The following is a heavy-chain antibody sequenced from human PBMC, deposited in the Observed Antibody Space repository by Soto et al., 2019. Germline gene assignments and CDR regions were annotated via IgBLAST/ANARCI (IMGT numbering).Heavy chain of an antibody. CDR1: GGTFSSYA. CDR3: ARVEDSSSWYYFDY. CDR2: IIPIFGTA. V-gene: IGHV1-69*06. D-gene: IGHD6-13*01. J-gene: IGHJ4*02. Sequence: SVKVSCKASGGTFSSYAISWVRQAPGQGLDWMGGIIPIFGTANYAQKFQGRVTITADKSTSTAYMELSSLRSEDTAVYYCARVEDSSSWYYFDYWGQGTLVTVSS.